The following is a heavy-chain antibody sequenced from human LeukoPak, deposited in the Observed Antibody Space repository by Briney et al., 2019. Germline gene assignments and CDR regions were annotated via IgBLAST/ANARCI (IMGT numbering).Heavy chain of an antibody. CDR3: ARAVGYYDSSGYHNWFDP. J-gene: IGHJ5*02. V-gene: IGHV4-59*01. CDR2: IYYSGST. D-gene: IGHD3-22*01. CDR1: GGSISSYY. Sequence: SETLSRTCTVSGGSISSYYWSWIRQPPGKGLEGIGYIYYSGSTNYNPSLKSRVTISVDTSKNPFSLKLSSVTAADTAVYYCARAVGYYDSSGYHNWFDPWGQGTLVTVSS.